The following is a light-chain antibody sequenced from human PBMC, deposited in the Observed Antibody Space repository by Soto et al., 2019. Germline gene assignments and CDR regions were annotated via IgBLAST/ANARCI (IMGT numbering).Light chain of an antibody. V-gene: IGLV2-23*01. CDR1: SSDVGSYNL. CDR3: SSYAGSSTHVI. CDR2: EGS. Sequence: QSALTQPASVSGSPGQSITISCTGTSSDVGSYNLVSWYQQHPGKAPKLMIYEGSQRPSGVSDRFSASKSGNTASLTISGLQAEDEADYYCSSYAGSSTHVIFGGGTKLTVL. J-gene: IGLJ2*01.